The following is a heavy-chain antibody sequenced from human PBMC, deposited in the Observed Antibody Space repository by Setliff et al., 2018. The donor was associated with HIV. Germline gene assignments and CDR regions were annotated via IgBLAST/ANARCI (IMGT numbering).Heavy chain of an antibody. V-gene: IGHV1-3*01. Sequence: ASVKVSCKASGYMFTDYYIHWVRQAPGQGLEWMGWINAGNGNTKYSQKFQGRVTITRDTSASTAYMELSSLRSEDTAVYYCARGQGPLPVDPWGQGTLVTVSS. CDR2: INAGNGNT. CDR3: ARGQGPLPVDP. CDR1: GYMFTDYY. J-gene: IGHJ5*02.